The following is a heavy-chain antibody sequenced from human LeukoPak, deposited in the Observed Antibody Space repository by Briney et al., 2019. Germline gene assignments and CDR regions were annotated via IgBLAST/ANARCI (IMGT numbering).Heavy chain of an antibody. Sequence: SLKVSCKAAGCTISNYVISWVRQAPGQGLEWMGGIIPIFTTANYAQKFQGRVTITADESTSTAYMELSSLRSEDTAVYYCARGPQVGAFDLWGQGTMVTVSS. CDR1: GCTISNYV. V-gene: IGHV1-69*13. CDR2: IIPIFTTA. CDR3: ARGPQVGAFDL. D-gene: IGHD1-26*01. J-gene: IGHJ3*01.